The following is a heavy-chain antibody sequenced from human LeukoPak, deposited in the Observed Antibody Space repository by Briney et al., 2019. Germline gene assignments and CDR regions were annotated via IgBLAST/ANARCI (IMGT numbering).Heavy chain of an antibody. CDR3: ARGPTRGYDFWSGYPESYYYYYGMDV. V-gene: IGHV4-34*01. J-gene: IGHJ6*02. Sequence: PSETLSLTCAVYGGSFSGYYWSWIRQPPGKGLEWIGEINHSGSTNYNPSLKSRVTISVDTSKNQFSLKLSSVTAADTAVYYCARGPTRGYDFWSGYPESYYYYYGMDVWGQGTTVTVSS. D-gene: IGHD3-3*01. CDR2: INHSGST. CDR1: GGSFSGYY.